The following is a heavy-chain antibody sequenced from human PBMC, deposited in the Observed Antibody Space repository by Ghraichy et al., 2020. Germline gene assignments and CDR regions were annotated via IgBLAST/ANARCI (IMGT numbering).Heavy chain of an antibody. V-gene: IGHV4-34*01. CDR2: INHVGSV. CDR3: ASQSLNRGSYHEY. J-gene: IGHJ4*02. D-gene: IGHD2/OR15-2a*01. CDR1: GGSFSGYY. Sequence: SQTLSLTCAVSGGSFSGYYWSWIRQPPGEGLEWIGEINHVGSVKSNPSLRSRVTVTVDTSESHFSLRLYSVTAADTAVYYCASQSLNRGSYHEYWGQGILVTVSP.